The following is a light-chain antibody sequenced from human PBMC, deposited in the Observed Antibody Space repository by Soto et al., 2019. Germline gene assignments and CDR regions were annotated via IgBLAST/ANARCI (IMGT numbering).Light chain of an antibody. Sequence: QSVLTQPPSVSGSPGQSITIYCTGTSSDVGGYNYVSWHQQPAAKAHKLMIYDVSNRPSGVSNRFSVSKSGITASLAISGLQAEDEADYYFSSYTGSLTPVVFCGGTKLTVL. CDR1: SSDVGGYNY. CDR2: DVS. CDR3: SSYTGSLTPVV. J-gene: IGLJ2*01. V-gene: IGLV2-14*01.